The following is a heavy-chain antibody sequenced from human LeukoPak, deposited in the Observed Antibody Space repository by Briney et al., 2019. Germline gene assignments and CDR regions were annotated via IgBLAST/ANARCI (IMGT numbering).Heavy chain of an antibody. D-gene: IGHD6-19*01. CDR1: GIIVNSRA. V-gene: IGHV3-7*01. CDR2: IKQDGSEK. Sequence: GGSLRLSCETSGIIVNSRAMSWVRQAPGKGLEWVANIKQDGSEKYYVDSVKGRFTISRDNAKNSLYLQMNSLRAEDTAVYYCARGVPSGVDYFDYWGQGTLVTVSS. CDR3: ARGVPSGVDYFDY. J-gene: IGHJ4*02.